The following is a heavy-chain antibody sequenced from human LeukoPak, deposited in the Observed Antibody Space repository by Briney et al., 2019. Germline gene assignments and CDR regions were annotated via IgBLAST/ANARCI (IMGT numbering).Heavy chain of an antibody. V-gene: IGHV1-8*01. D-gene: IGHD6-19*01. CDR3: ARGKRDQWLEGHFDY. J-gene: IGHJ4*02. CDR2: MNPNSGNT. CDR1: GYTFTGYD. Sequence: ASVKVSCKASGYTFTGYDINWVRQATGQGLEWMGWMNPNSGNTGYAQKFQGRVTMTRNTSISTAYMELSSLRSEDTAVYYCARGKRDQWLEGHFDYWGQGTLVTVSS.